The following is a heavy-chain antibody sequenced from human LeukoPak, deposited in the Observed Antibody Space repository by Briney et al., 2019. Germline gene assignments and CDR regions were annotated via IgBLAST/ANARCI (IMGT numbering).Heavy chain of an antibody. CDR2: IIPMFGRA. Sequence: SVKVSCKASGGTVSSYAMSWVRQAPGQGLEWMGVIIPMFGRASYAQKFQGRVTITADESASTAYMELSSLRSEDTAVYYCASSEYKMLMVAFDYWGQGTLVNVSS. V-gene: IGHV1-69*13. CDR1: GGTVSSYA. D-gene: IGHD2-8*01. J-gene: IGHJ4*02. CDR3: ASSEYKMLMVAFDY.